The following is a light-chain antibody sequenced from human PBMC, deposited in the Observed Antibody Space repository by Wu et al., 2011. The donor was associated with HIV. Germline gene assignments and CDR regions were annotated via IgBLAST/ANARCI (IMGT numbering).Light chain of an antibody. Sequence: DIQMTQSPSSLSASVGDRVTITCRASQGISNFLAWYQQKPGKPPKVLIYAASTLQSGVPSRFSGSGSGTDFTLTISSLQPEDVATYYCQQYYSTSWTFGKGPRWNTN. CDR2: AAS. CDR3: QQYYSTSWT. J-gene: IGKJ1*01. CDR1: QGISNF. V-gene: IGKV1-27*01.